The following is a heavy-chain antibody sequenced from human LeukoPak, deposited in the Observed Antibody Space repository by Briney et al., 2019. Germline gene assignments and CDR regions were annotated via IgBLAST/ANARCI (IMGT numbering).Heavy chain of an antibody. CDR1: GFTFSEEY. CDR2: ISSSSSHI. Sequence: GGSLRLSCAASGFTFSEEYMSWVRQAPGKGLEYVSSISSSSSHIYYADSVKGRFTISRDNTKSSLYLQMNSLRAEDMAVYYCARGYCGGDCYGDWGQGTLVTVSS. CDR3: ARGYCGGDCYGD. V-gene: IGHV3-21*01. J-gene: IGHJ1*01. D-gene: IGHD2-21*02.